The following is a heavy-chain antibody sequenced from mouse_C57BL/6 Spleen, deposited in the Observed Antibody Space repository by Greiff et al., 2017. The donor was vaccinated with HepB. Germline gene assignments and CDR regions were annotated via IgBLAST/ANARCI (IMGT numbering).Heavy chain of an antibody. J-gene: IGHJ2*01. CDR3: ARMGLYFDY. V-gene: IGHV1-26*01. Sequence: LVESGASVKISCKASGYTFTDYYMNWVKQSHGKSLEWIGDINPNNGGTSYNQKFKGKATLTVDKSSSTAYMELRSLTSEDSAVYYCARMGLYFDYWGQGTTLTVSS. CDR1: GYTFTDYY. CDR2: INPNNGGT. D-gene: IGHD4-1*01.